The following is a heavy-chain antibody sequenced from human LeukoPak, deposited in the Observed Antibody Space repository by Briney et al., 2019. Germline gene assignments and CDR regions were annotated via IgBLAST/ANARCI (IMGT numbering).Heavy chain of an antibody. Sequence: SETLSPTCTVSGGSISSYYWSWIRQPPGKGLEWIGYIYYSGSTNYNPSLKSRVTISVDTSKNQFSLELSSVTAADTAVYYCARTVVGNAFDIWGQGTMVTVSS. CDR3: ARTVVGNAFDI. CDR2: IYYSGST. J-gene: IGHJ3*02. CDR1: GGSISSYY. V-gene: IGHV4-59*01. D-gene: IGHD4-23*01.